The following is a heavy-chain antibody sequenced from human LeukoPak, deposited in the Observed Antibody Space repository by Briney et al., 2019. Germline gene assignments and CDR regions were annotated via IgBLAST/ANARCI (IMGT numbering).Heavy chain of an antibody. Sequence: KPSETLSLTCTVSGGSISSSSHYWGWIRQPPGKGLEWIGSIYYSGDTYYNPSLKSRVTTSVDTSKSQFSLRLSSVTAADTAVYYCAREYYYGSGSYPFDYWGQGTLVTVSS. J-gene: IGHJ4*02. D-gene: IGHD3-10*01. CDR3: AREYYYGSGSYPFDY. V-gene: IGHV4-39*02. CDR1: GGSISSSSHY. CDR2: IYYSGDT.